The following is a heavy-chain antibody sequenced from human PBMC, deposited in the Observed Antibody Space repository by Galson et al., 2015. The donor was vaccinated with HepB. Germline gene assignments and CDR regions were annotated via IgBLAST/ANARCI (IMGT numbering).Heavy chain of an antibody. CDR2: INGRSAKT. Sequence: SLRLSCAASGFTFSNYGLSWVRQAPGKGLEWVSGVSSTINGRSAKTYYADSVKGRFTISRDNSKNTLYLEMNNLRAEDTAVYYCTKDPLIVEQWLVGDFDYWGQGTLVTVSS. V-gene: IGHV3-23*01. J-gene: IGHJ4*02. CDR3: TKDPLIVEQWLVGDFDY. D-gene: IGHD6-19*01. CDR1: GFTFSNYG.